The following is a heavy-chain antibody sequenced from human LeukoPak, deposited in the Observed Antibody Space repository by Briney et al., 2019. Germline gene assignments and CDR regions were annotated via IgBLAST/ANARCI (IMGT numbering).Heavy chain of an antibody. CDR1: GGTFSSYA. V-gene: IGHV1-69*01. CDR2: IIPIFGTA. Sequence: SVKVSCKASGGTFSSYAISWVRQAPGQGLEWMGGIIPIFGTANYAQKFQGRVTITADESTSTAYMELSSLRSEDTAVYYCARDLYSTGTTRGSFDYWGQGTLVTVSS. D-gene: IGHD1/OR15-1a*01. J-gene: IGHJ4*02. CDR3: ARDLYSTGTTRGSFDY.